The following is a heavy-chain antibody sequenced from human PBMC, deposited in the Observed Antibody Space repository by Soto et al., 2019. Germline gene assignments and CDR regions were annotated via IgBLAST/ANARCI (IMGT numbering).Heavy chain of an antibody. CDR2: ISPSASDT. D-gene: IGHD5-18*01. CDR1: GFTFSTYA. Sequence: GGSLRLSCAASGFTFSTYAMAWVRQPPGKGLEWVSAISPSASDTLYADSVKGRFTISRDNSQNTLFLQMTSLRADDTAVYYCAKGGYTFAYEWGQGALVTVSS. J-gene: IGHJ4*02. CDR3: AKGGYTFAYE. V-gene: IGHV3-23*01.